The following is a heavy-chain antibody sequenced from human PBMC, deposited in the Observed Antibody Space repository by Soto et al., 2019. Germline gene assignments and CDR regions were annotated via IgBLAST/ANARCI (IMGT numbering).Heavy chain of an antibody. V-gene: IGHV4-59*08. CDR3: ARQRRDFDY. CDR1: GGSISSYY. CDR2: IFSSGST. J-gene: IGHJ4*02. Sequence: PSETLSLTCTVSGGSISSYYWSWIRQPPGKGLQWIGYIFSSGSTNYNPSLKGRVTISVDTSKNQFSLNLSSVTAADTAVYYCARQRRDFDYWGQGSLVTVS.